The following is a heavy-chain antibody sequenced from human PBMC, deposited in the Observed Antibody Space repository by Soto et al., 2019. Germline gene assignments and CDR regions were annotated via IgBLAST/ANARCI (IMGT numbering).Heavy chain of an antibody. J-gene: IGHJ4*02. D-gene: IGHD3-10*01. CDR1: GGSFSGYY. V-gene: IGHV4-34*01. CDR3: ARGYYGSGKHYEL. Sequence: PSETLSLTCAVYGGSFSGYYWSWIRQPPGKGLEWIGEINHSGSTNYNPSLKSRVTISVDTSKNQFSLKLSSVTAADTAVYYCARGYYGSGKHYELWGQGTLVTVSS. CDR2: INHSGST.